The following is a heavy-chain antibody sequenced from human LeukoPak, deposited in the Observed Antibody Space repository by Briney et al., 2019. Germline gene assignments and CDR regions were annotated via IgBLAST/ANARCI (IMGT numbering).Heavy chain of an antibody. CDR1: GVTLSNYA. CDR3: ATVLGYSGYGHFDY. Sequence: PGGSLRLSCVASGVTLSNYAMSWARQAPGKGLEWMGGFDPEDGETIYAQKFQGRVTMTEDTSTDTAYMELSSLRSEDTAVYYCATVLGYSGYGHFDYWGQGTLVTVSS. V-gene: IGHV1-24*01. J-gene: IGHJ4*02. CDR2: FDPEDGET. D-gene: IGHD5-12*01.